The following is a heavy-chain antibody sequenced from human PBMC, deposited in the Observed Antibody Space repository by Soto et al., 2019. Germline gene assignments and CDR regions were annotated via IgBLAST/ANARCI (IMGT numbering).Heavy chain of an antibody. J-gene: IGHJ4*02. CDR1: GGSVSGASYY. D-gene: IGHD5-18*01. V-gene: IGHV4-61*01. CDR2: IYYSGST. Sequence: KTSETLSLTCTVSGGSVSGASYYWTWIRQSPGKGLEWIGYIYYSGSTTYNPSLKSRVTISIDTAKNQFSLILTSVTPADTAVYYCARDIRGYSRAFDYWGQGTLVTVSS. CDR3: ARDIRGYSRAFDY.